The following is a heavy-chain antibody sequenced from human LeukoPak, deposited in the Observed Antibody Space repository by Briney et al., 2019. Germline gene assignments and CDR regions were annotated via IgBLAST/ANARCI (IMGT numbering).Heavy chain of an antibody. CDR2: IYPGDSDT. Sequence: GGSLEISFKGSGSPFTSYWIGWVRQMPGKGLEWMGIIYPGDSDTRYSPSFQGQVTISADKSITTAYLQWSSLKASDTAMYYCARLFSHGCGDYWGQGTLVSVSS. V-gene: IGHV5-51*01. D-gene: IGHD1-26*01. CDR3: ARLFSHGCGDY. J-gene: IGHJ4*02. CDR1: GSPFTSYW.